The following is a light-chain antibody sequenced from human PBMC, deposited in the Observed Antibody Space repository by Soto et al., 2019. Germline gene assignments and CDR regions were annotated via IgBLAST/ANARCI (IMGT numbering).Light chain of an antibody. CDR2: KAS. V-gene: IGKV1-5*03. CDR1: QSISSW. J-gene: IGKJ2*01. Sequence: DIQMTQAPSTLSASVGDRVTITCRASQSISSWLAWYQQKPGKAPKLLIYKASSLDSGVPSRVRGRGAGTEFTLTISSLQPHYFTTYDCQQYNSYSFTFGQETKLEIK. CDR3: QQYNSYSFT.